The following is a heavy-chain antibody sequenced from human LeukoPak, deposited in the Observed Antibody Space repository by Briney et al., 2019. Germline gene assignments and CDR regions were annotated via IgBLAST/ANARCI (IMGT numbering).Heavy chain of an antibody. CDR1: RDSVTSGFHY. CDR3: ARADLYYDFWSGYWFDP. CDR2: IYTDGGA. D-gene: IGHD3-3*01. J-gene: IGHJ5*02. V-gene: IGHV4-61*02. Sequence: PSQTLSLTCTVSRDSVTSGFHYWTWIRQPAGRGLEWLGRIYTDGGANYNPSFESRITISLDTSKNQFSLRLRSVTAADTAVYYCARADLYYDFWSGYWFDPWGQGTLVTVSS.